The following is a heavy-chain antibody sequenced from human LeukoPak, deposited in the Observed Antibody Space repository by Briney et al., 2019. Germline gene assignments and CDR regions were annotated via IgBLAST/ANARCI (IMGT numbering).Heavy chain of an antibody. CDR1: GFIFRNYA. V-gene: IGHV3-23*01. D-gene: IGHD2-15*01. CDR2: ISDNGGGR. CDR3: AREVAANNYDY. Sequence: GGSLRLSCGASGFIFRNYAMSWVRQAPGEGLEWVSGISDNGGGRYYADSVKGRFTISRDNSKNTLYLQMNSLRAEDTAVYYCAREVAANNYDYWGQGTLVTVSS. J-gene: IGHJ4*02.